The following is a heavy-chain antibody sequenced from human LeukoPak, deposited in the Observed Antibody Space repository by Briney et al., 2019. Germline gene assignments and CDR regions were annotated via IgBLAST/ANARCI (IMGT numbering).Heavy chain of an antibody. CDR3: ARDVRDSSSSNYFDY. Sequence: SETLSLTCTVSGGSISSYYWSWIRQPPGKGLEWIGYIYYSGSTNYNPSLKSRVTMSVDTSKNQFSLKLSSVTAADTAVYYCARDVRDSSSSNYFDYWGQGTLVTVSS. D-gene: IGHD6-6*01. J-gene: IGHJ4*02. CDR2: IYYSGST. V-gene: IGHV4-59*12. CDR1: GGSISSYY.